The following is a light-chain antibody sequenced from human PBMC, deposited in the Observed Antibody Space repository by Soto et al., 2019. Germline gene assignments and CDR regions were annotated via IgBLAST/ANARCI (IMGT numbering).Light chain of an antibody. V-gene: IGLV1-47*02. Sequence: QSVLTQPPSASGTPGQRVTISCSGSSSNIGSNYVYWYQQLPGTAPKLLIYSNNQRPSGVPDRFSGSKSGTSASLAISGLRSEDEADHYCAAWDDSLSGLVVFGGGTKVTVL. CDR1: SSNIGSNY. CDR3: AAWDDSLSGLVV. CDR2: SNN. J-gene: IGLJ2*01.